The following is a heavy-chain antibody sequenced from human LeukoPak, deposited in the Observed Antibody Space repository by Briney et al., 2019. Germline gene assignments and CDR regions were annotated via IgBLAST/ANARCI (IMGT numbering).Heavy chain of an antibody. V-gene: IGHV1-18*01. J-gene: IGHJ4*02. Sequence: ASVKVSCKASGYTFTSYGISWVRQAPGQGLEWMGWISAYNGNTNYAQKLQGRVTMTTDTSTSTAYMELRSLRSDDTAVYYCATEVITFGGVIVSTYYFDYWGQGTLVTVSS. CDR2: ISAYNGNT. D-gene: IGHD3-16*02. CDR3: ATEVITFGGVIVSTYYFDY. CDR1: GYTFTSYG.